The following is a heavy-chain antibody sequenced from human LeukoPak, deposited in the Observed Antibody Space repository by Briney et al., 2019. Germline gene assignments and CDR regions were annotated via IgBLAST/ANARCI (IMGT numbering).Heavy chain of an antibody. CDR1: GGSISSGRYD. V-gene: IGHV4-31*11. CDR2: IYYSGST. CDR3: ASSRNVDQFDI. D-gene: IGHD3/OR15-3a*01. Sequence: SETLSLTCAVSGGSISSGRYDWGWIRQHPGKGLEWSGSIYYSGSTYYNPSLKRRLPISKDPSKNPFSLKLTSVTAADTAVYFCASSRNVDQFDIWGQGTMVTVSS. J-gene: IGHJ3*02.